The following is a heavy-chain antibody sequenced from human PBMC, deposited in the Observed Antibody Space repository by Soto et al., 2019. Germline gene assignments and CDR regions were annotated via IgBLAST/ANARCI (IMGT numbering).Heavy chain of an antibody. CDR2: MNPNSGNT. J-gene: IGHJ4*02. CDR3: ARERTVAGNDY. V-gene: IGHV1-8*01. Sequence: ASVKASCKASGYTFTGYDMNWVRQATGQGLEWMGWMNPNSGNTGYAQKFQGRVTMTRNTSISTAYMELSSLRSVDTAVYYCARERTVAGNDYWGQGTLVTVSS. D-gene: IGHD6-19*01. CDR1: GYTFTGYD.